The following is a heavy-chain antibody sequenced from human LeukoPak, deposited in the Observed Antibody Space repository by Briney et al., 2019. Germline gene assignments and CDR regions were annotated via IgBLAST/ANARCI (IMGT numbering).Heavy chain of an antibody. CDR2: INHSGST. J-gene: IGHJ4*02. Sequence: SETLSLTCAVYGGSFSGYYWSWIRQPPGKGLEWIGEINHSGSTNYNPSLKSRVTISVDTSKNQFSLKVSSLTAADTAVYYCARMMDYYDRDGYPPPAAADYWGQGTLVTVSS. CDR1: GGSFSGYY. V-gene: IGHV4-34*01. CDR3: ARMMDYYDRDGYPPPAAADY. D-gene: IGHD3-22*01.